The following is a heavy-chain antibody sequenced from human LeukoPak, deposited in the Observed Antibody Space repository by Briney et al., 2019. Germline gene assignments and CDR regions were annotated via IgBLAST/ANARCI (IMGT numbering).Heavy chain of an antibody. V-gene: IGHV1-69*04. J-gene: IGHJ4*02. CDR3: ARDRVPAMLDY. CDR2: IIPILGIA. Sequence: GASVKVSCKASGYTFTSYYMHWVRQAPGQGLEWMGRIIPILGIANYAQKFQGRVTITADKSTSTAYMELSSLRSEDTAVYYCARDRVPAMLDYWGQGTLVTVSS. D-gene: IGHD2-2*01. CDR1: GYTFTSYY.